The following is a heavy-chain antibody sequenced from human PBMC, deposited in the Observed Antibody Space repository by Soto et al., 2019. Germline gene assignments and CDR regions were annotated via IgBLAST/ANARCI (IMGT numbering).Heavy chain of an antibody. Sequence: SETLSLTCAVSGGSISSSNWWSWVRQPPGKGLEWIGEIYHSGSTNYNPSLKSRVTISVDKSKNQFSLKLSSVTAADTAVYYCASQETSGYYRGGIDYYYYYGMDVWGQGTTVTVSS. D-gene: IGHD3-3*01. CDR2: IYHSGST. V-gene: IGHV4-4*02. CDR3: ASQETSGYYRGGIDYYYYYGMDV. J-gene: IGHJ6*02. CDR1: GGSISSSNW.